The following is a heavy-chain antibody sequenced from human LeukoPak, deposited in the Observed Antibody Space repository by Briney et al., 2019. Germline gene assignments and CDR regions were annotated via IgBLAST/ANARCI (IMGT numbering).Heavy chain of an antibody. CDR2: INHSGST. Sequence: SETVSLTCVVYGGSFIGYYWRWIGQPPGKGLGWIGEINHSGSTNYDPSIKSRVTISVDTSKHPFSLKLSAVAAADTAVYYCARSYHRRLDYWGQGTLVTVSS. D-gene: IGHD6-25*01. V-gene: IGHV4-34*01. J-gene: IGHJ4*02. CDR3: ARSYHRRLDY. CDR1: GGSFIGYY.